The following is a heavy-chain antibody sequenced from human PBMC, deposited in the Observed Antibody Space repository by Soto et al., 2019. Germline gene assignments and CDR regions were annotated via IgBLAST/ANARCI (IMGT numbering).Heavy chain of an antibody. V-gene: IGHV1-69*12. Sequence: QVQLVQSGAEVKKPGSSVKVSCKASGGTFSSYAISWVRQAPGQGLEWMGGIIPIFGTANYAQKFQGRVTITADASTSTAYMELSSLRSEDTAVYYGARIPVTTVTLDYFDLWGRGTLVTVSS. CDR1: GGTFSSYA. CDR3: ARIPVTTVTLDYFDL. D-gene: IGHD4-17*01. CDR2: IIPIFGTA. J-gene: IGHJ2*01.